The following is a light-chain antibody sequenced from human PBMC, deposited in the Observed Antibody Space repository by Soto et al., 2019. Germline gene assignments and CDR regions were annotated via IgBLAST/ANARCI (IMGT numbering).Light chain of an antibody. CDR1: SSNLGAGYD. CDR2: GNR. J-gene: IGLJ3*02. CDR3: QAYDYSLTASV. V-gene: IGLV1-40*01. Sequence: QSVLTQPPSXXXXPGQRVTLSCTGNSSNLGAGYDVHWYKQVPGAAPKLVIFGNRNRPSGVPERFSGSKSGTSASLAITGLQAEDEADYYCQAYDYSLTASVFGGGTKVTVL.